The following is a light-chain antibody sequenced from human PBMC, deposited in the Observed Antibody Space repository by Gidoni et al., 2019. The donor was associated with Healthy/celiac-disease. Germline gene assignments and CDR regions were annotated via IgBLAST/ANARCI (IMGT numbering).Light chain of an antibody. CDR3: QQPGT. V-gene: IGKV3-20*01. J-gene: IGKJ1*01. CDR1: QSVSSSY. CDR2: GAS. Sequence: EIVLTQSPGTLSLSPGETATLSCSASQSVSSSYLAWYQQKPGKAPRLLIYGASSRATGIPDRFSGSGSGTDFTLTISRLEPEDFAVYYCQQPGTFGQGTKVEIK.